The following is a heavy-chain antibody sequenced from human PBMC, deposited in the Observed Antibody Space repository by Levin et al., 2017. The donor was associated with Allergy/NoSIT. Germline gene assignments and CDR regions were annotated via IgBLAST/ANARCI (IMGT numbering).Heavy chain of an antibody. J-gene: IGHJ5*02. D-gene: IGHD3-22*01. CDR3: APLANYYDNSGYWRWFDP. CDR2: IYWDDDK. CDR1: GFSLSTSGVG. Sequence: ESGPTLVKPTQTLTLTCTFSGFSLSTSGVGVGWIRPPPGKALEWLALIYWDDDKRYSPSLKSRLTITKDTSRNQVVLTMTNMDPVDTATYYCAPLANYYDNSGYWRWFDPWGQGTLVTVSS. V-gene: IGHV2-5*02.